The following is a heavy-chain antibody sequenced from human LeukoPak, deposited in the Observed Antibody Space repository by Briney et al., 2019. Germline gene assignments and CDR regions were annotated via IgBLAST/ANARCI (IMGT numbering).Heavy chain of an antibody. CDR2: INPNSGGT. J-gene: IGHJ6*03. CDR3: ARAGVLLRFGEPRDYYYYYMDV. CDR1: GYTFTGYY. V-gene: IGHV1-2*02. Sequence: ASVKVSCKASGYTFTGYYMHWVRQAPGQGLEWMGWINPNSGGTNYAQKFQGRVTMTRNTSISTAYMELSSLRSEDTAVYYCARAGVLLRFGEPRDYYYYYMDVWGKGTTVTISS. D-gene: IGHD3-10*01.